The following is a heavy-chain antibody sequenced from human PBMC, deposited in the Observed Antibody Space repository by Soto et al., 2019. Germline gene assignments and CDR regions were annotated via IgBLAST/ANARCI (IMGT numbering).Heavy chain of an antibody. CDR3: ARVRVIRGVIPSHFGL. Sequence: QAHLAQSGAEVKKPGSSVTVSCKASGGTFNGYGISWVRQAPGQGLDWMGVIIPLYGTVNYAQKFQGRVSITADQSTSTAYMDLNSLRSDDTAVYYCARVRVIRGVIPSHFGLWGQGTQVTVSS. V-gene: IGHV1-69*01. CDR2: IIPLYGTV. J-gene: IGHJ4*02. D-gene: IGHD3-10*01. CDR1: GGTFNGYG.